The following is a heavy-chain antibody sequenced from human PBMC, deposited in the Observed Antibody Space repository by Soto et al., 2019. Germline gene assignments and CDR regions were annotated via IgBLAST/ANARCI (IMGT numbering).Heavy chain of an antibody. Sequence: EVQLLESGGGLVQPGGSLRLSCAASGFTFSSYAMSWVRQAPGKGLEWVSAISGSGGSTYYADSVKGRFTISRDNSKNTLYLRMNSLRAEDTAVYYCAKDRYYYGPDLDQDWFDPWGQGTLVTVSS. CDR1: GFTFSSYA. CDR3: AKDRYYYGPDLDQDWFDP. D-gene: IGHD3-10*01. CDR2: ISGSGGST. J-gene: IGHJ5*02. V-gene: IGHV3-23*01.